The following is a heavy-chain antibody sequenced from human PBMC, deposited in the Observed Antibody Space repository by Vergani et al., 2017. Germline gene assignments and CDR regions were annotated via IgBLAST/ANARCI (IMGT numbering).Heavy chain of an antibody. CDR2: IYYSGST. D-gene: IGHD4-17*01. Sequence: QLQLQESGSGLVKPSQTLSLTCAVSGGSISSGGYSWSWIRQPPGKGLEWIGYIYYSGSTYYNPSLKSRVTISVDTSKNQFSLELSSVTAADTAVYYCARDPQIYGDLGLFDYWGQGTLVTVSS. CDR3: ARDPQIYGDLGLFDY. CDR1: GGSISSGGYS. V-gene: IGHV4-30-2*05. J-gene: IGHJ4*02.